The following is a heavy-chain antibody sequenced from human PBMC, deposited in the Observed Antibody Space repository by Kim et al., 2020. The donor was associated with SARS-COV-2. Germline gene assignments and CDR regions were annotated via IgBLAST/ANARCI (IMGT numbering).Heavy chain of an antibody. CDR3: ASANTGNYFDF. D-gene: IGHD1-26*01. J-gene: IGHJ4*02. CDR2: IRHDGSET. V-gene: IGHV3-7*01. Sequence: GGSLRLSCAVSGLNFSNFWMTWVRHAPGKGLEWVASIRHDGSETYYGDAVKGRFTISRDNAKNSLSLQLSSLRAEDTAIYYCASANTGNYFDFWGQGVLVAVSS. CDR1: GLNFSNFW.